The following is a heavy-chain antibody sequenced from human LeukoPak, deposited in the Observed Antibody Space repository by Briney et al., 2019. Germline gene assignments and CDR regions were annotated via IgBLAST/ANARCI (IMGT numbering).Heavy chain of an antibody. V-gene: IGHV4-61*02. CDR2: IYTSGST. Sequence: SETLSLTCTVSGGSISSGSYYWSWIRPPAGKGLEWIGRIYTSGSTNYNPSLKSRVTISVDTSKNQFSLKLSSVTAADTAVYYCGLSLVPAAIGYYYYYYMDVWGKGTTVTVSS. CDR3: GLSLVPAAIGYYYYYYMDV. D-gene: IGHD2-2*02. J-gene: IGHJ6*03. CDR1: GGSISSGSYY.